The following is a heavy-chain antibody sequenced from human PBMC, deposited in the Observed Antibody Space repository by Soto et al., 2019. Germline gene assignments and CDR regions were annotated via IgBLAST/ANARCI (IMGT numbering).Heavy chain of an antibody. CDR3: ARGRGNGDYGYYYYMDV. CDR2: IIPILGIA. V-gene: IGHV1-69*02. CDR1: GGTFSSYT. J-gene: IGHJ6*03. Sequence: ASVKVSCKASGGTFSSYTISWVRQAPGQGLEWMGRIIPILGIANYAQKFQGRVTITADKSTSTAYMELSSLRSEDTAVYYCARGRGNGDYGYYYYMDVWGKGTTVTVSS. D-gene: IGHD4-17*01.